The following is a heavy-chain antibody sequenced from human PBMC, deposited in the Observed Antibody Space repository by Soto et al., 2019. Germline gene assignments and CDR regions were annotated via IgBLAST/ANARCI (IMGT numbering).Heavy chain of an antibody. CDR3: VKSDRKDF. CDR1: GFTFSIYP. Sequence: EVQLLESGGGLVQPGGSLRLSCSASGFTFSIYPMSWVRQAPGKGLEWVAAMSSSGEDTYYADSVTGRFIISRDNSRDTLYLQMNSLRAADTAVYYGVKSDRKDFWGQGTLVIVSS. J-gene: IGHJ4*02. V-gene: IGHV3-23*01. CDR2: MSSSGEDT. D-gene: IGHD2-15*01.